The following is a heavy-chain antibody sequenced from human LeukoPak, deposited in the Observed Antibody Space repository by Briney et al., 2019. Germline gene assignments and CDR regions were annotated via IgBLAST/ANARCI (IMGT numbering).Heavy chain of an antibody. V-gene: IGHV3-23*01. Sequence: GGTLRLSWAGSGFPFSIYGMNWVRQAAGKGLEWVSGISPGGGPTYYADSVKGRFTISRDDSKNTLYLQMNSLTAEDTAVYYCARDPYTGIYSADVYYYYMDVWGKGTTVTVSS. D-gene: IGHD1-26*01. J-gene: IGHJ6*03. CDR1: GFPFSIYG. CDR2: ISPGGGPT. CDR3: ARDPYTGIYSADVYYYYMDV.